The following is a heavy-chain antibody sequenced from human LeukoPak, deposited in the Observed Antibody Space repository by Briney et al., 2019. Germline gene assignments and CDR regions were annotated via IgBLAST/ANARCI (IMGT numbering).Heavy chain of an antibody. CDR2: IYYSGNT. Sequence: SETLSLTCTVSGGSISNYYWSWIRQPPGKGLEWIGYIYYSGNTNYNPSLKSPVTISVDTSKNQFSLKLSSVTAADTAVYYCARASYSSGWLPFDYWGQGTLVTVSS. CDR3: ARASYSSGWLPFDY. D-gene: IGHD6-19*01. V-gene: IGHV4-59*01. CDR1: GGSISNYY. J-gene: IGHJ4*02.